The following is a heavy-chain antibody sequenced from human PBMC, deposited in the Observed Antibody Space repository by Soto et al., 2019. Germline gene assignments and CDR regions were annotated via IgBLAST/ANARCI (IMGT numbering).Heavy chain of an antibody. CDR1: GFTFSDYY. CDR3: ARTHPRITGTIGPFFDY. V-gene: IGHV3-11*01. D-gene: IGHD1-20*01. Sequence: QAQLVKSGGGLVKPGGSLRLSCAASGFTFSDYYMSWIRQAPGKGLEWVSYISSSGNTIYYADSVKGRFTISRDNAKNSLYLQMNSLRGEDTAVYYCARTHPRITGTIGPFFDYWGQGTLVTISS. J-gene: IGHJ4*02. CDR2: ISSSGNTI.